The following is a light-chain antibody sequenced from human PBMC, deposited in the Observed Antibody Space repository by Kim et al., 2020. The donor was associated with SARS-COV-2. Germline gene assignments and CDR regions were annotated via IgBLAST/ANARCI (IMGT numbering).Light chain of an antibody. V-gene: IGKV3-15*01. CDR1: QCVSSN. CDR3: QQYNNWPLT. J-gene: IGKJ4*01. CDR2: GAS. Sequence: VSPGERATLSCRASQCVSSNLAWYQQKPGQAPRLLIYGASTRATGIPARFSGSGSGTEFTLTISSLQSEDFAVYYCQQYNNWPLTFGGGTKVDIK.